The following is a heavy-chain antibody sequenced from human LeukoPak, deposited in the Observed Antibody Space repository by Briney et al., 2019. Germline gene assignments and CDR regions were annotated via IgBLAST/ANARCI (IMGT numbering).Heavy chain of an antibody. D-gene: IGHD6-19*01. J-gene: IGHJ4*02. CDR2: VIPIFGTA. Sequence: SVKVSCKASGGTFSSYAISWVRQAPGQGLEWMGGVIPIFGTANYAQKFQGRVTITADESTSTAYMELSSLRSEDTAVYYCARDPYSSGRGYFDYWGQGTLVTVSS. CDR3: ARDPYSSGRGYFDY. V-gene: IGHV1-69*13. CDR1: GGTFSSYA.